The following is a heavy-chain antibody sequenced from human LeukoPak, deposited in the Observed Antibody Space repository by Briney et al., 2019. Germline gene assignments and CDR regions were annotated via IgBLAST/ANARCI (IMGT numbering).Heavy chain of an antibody. Sequence: SGRSLRLSCAASEFTFSNYALHWIRQAPGKGLEWVAGISYDGSKKYSADSVGGRFTISRDNSKNTLYLQMNSLRAEDTAVYYCARDGSEPWLQWLSYAFDIWGQGTMVTVSS. V-gene: IGHV3-30*04. D-gene: IGHD5-24*01. CDR3: ARDGSEPWLQWLSYAFDI. J-gene: IGHJ3*02. CDR2: ISYDGSKK. CDR1: EFTFSNYA.